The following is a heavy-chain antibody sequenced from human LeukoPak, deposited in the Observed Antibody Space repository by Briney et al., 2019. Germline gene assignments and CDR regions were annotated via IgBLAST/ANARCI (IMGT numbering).Heavy chain of an antibody. CDR3: ARERTGRYVDWSLDF. J-gene: IGHJ4*02. D-gene: IGHD3-9*01. Sequence: GGSLRLSCAASGFTSGRYRMNWGRQAPGEGLEWISSISGSRSFLYHADSVKGRFTMSRDNANNLIYLQMNSLRDEDTALYFCARERTGRYVDWSLDFWGQGTLVTVSS. V-gene: IGHV3-21*01. CDR2: ISGSRSFL. CDR1: GFTSGRYR.